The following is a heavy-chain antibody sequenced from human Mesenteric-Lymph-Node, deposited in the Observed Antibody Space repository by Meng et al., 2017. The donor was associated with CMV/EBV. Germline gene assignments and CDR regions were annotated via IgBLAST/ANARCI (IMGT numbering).Heavy chain of an antibody. Sequence: FIFTAYYMHWVRRAPGQGFEWMGWINPDSGDTSYARNFRGRVTLTTDTSTDTAYMELRSLTSDDTAVYYCAGGSRSYYDAIKWFDPWGQGTLVTVSS. V-gene: IGHV1-2*02. J-gene: IGHJ5*02. D-gene: IGHD3-10*01. CDR1: FIFTAYY. CDR2: INPDSGDT. CDR3: AGGSRSYYDAIKWFDP.